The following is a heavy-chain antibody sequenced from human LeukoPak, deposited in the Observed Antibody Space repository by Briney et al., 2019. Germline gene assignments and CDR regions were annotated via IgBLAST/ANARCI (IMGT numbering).Heavy chain of an antibody. CDR1: GFTFSNAW. D-gene: IGHD5-12*01. V-gene: IGHV3-15*01. CDR3: TTSGGGYGPYYFDY. CDR2: IKSKTDGGTT. Sequence: KPGGSLRLSCAASGFTFSNAWMSWVRQAPGKGLDWVARIKSKTDGGTTDYAAPVKGRFTISRDDSKNTLYLQMNSLKTEDTAVYYCTTSGGGYGPYYFDYWGQGTLVTVSS. J-gene: IGHJ4*02.